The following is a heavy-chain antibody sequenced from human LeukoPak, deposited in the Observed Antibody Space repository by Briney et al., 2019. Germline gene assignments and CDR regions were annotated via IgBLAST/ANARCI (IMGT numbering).Heavy chain of an antibody. CDR2: ISGSGGST. V-gene: IGHV3-23*01. J-gene: IGHJ4*02. CDR3: AKPSVSGYYNPSDY. CDR1: GFTFSSYA. D-gene: IGHD3-22*01. Sequence: GGSLRLSCAASGFTFSSYAMSWVRQAPGKGLEWVSAISGSGGSTYYADSVKGRFTISRDNSKNTLYPQMNSLRAEDTAVYYCAKPSVSGYYNPSDYWGQGTLVTVSS.